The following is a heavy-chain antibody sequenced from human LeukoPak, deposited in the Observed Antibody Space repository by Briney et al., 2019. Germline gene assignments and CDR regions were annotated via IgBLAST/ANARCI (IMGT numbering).Heavy chain of an antibody. CDR1: GFTFSSYS. D-gene: IGHD6-19*01. CDR2: ISSSSSYI. CDR3: AKDREQWLALDY. Sequence: PGGSLRLSCAASGFTFSSYSMNWVRQAPGKGLEWVSSISSSSSYIYYADSVKGRFTISRDNAKNSLYLQMNSLRAEDTALYYCAKDREQWLALDYWGQGTLVTVSS. J-gene: IGHJ4*02. V-gene: IGHV3-21*04.